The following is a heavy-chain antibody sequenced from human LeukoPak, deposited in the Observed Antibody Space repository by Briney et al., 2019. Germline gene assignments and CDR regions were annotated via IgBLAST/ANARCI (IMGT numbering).Heavy chain of an antibody. CDR1: RYTFTSYD. V-gene: IGHV1-8*01. CDR2: MNPNSGNT. CDR3: ARGDGYLHHNDY. J-gene: IGHJ4*02. Sequence: ASVKVSCKASRYTFTSYDINWVRQATGQGLEWTGWMNPNSGNTGYAQKFQGRVTMTRNTSISTAYMELSSLRSEDTAVYYCARGDGYLHHNDYWGQGTLVTVSS. D-gene: IGHD5-12*01.